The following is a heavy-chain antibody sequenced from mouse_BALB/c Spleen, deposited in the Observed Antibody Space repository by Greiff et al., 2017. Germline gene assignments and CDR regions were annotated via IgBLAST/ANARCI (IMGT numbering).Heavy chain of an antibody. V-gene: IGHV1S81*02. D-gene: IGHD2-2*01. CDR2: INPSNGGT. CDR1: GYTFTSYY. J-gene: IGHJ4*01. CDR3: TRSPGDDDGNAMDY. Sequence: VQLQQSGAELVKPGASVTLSCKASGYTFTSYYMYWVKQRPGQGLEWIGEINPSNGGTNYNENFKSQATLTVDKSSRTAYMQLSSRTSEDSAVYYCTRSPGDDDGNAMDYWGQGTSVTVSA.